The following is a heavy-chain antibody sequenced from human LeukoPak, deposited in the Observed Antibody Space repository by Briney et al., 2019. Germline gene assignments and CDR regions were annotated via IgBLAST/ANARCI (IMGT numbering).Heavy chain of an antibody. D-gene: IGHD2-2*01. V-gene: IGHV4-31*03. J-gene: IGHJ4*02. Sequence: PSETLSLTCTVSGGSIGSGGYYWSWIRQHPGKGLEWIGYIYYSGSTYYNPSLKSRITISVDTSKNQFSLKLSSVTAADTAVYYCARGFAGSSTSYAYPFGYWGQGTPVTVSS. CDR3: ARGFAGSSTSYAYPFGY. CDR2: IYYSGST. CDR1: GGSIGSGGYY.